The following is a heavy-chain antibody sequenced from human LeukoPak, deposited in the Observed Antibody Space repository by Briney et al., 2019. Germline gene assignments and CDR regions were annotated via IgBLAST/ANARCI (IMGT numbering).Heavy chain of an antibody. V-gene: IGHV3-23*01. CDR3: AKDPFTFDGDYGDT. D-gene: IGHD4-17*01. CDR2: ISKSDDRT. CDR1: GFTLSGYD. J-gene: IGHJ4*02. Sequence: PGGSLRLSCVASGFTLSGYDMMWVRQRPGKGLEWVSSISKSDDRTYYADSVEGRFTISRDKSKSTVYLQMSSLRVDDTAVYYCAKDPFTFDGDYGDTWGQGTLVTVSS.